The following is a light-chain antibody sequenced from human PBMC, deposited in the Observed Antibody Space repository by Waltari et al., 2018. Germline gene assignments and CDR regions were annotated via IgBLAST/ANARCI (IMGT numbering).Light chain of an antibody. J-gene: IGLJ3*02. V-gene: IGLV2-14*01. CDR1: SSDVGAYNF. Sequence: TGTSSDVGAYNFVSWYQQHPGKAPKLMIYEVSNRPSGVSSRFSASKSGNTASLTISGLQAEDEADYYCTSFTSRSTWVFGGGTKLTVL. CDR3: TSFTSRSTWV. CDR2: EVS.